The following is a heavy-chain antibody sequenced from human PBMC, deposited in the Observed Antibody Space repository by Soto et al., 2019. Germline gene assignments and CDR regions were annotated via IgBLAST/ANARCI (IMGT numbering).Heavy chain of an antibody. CDR3: ATDLEGLLFPDY. CDR1: GFTFSTYA. CDR2: ISGGGGGT. V-gene: IGHV3-23*01. D-gene: IGHD3-10*02. J-gene: IGHJ4*02. Sequence: EVQLLESGGGLVQPGGSLRLSCAASGFTFSTYAMTWVRQAPGKGLEWVSAISGGGGGTYYTDSVKGRFTISRDNSKNTLYLQMNSLSAEDTAVYYCATDLEGLLFPDYWGPGTLVTVSS.